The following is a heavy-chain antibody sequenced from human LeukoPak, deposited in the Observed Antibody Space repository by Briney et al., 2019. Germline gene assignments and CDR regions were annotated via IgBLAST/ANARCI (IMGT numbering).Heavy chain of an antibody. V-gene: IGHV4-59*01. CDR1: GGSISSYY. Sequence: SETLSLTCTVSGGSISSYYWSWIRQPPGKGLEWIGYIYYSGSTNYNPSLKSRVTISVDTSKNQFSLKLSSVTAADTAVYYCARLYYDFWSGYYGPPAYFDYWGQGTLVTVSP. J-gene: IGHJ4*02. CDR2: IYYSGST. CDR3: ARLYYDFWSGYYGPPAYFDY. D-gene: IGHD3-3*01.